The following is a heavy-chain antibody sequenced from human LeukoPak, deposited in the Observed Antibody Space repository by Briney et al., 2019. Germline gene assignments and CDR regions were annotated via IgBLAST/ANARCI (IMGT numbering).Heavy chain of an antibody. D-gene: IGHD1-1*01. CDR1: GFTFSSYA. CDR3: AREDRETGPQDY. J-gene: IGHJ4*02. CDR2: ISYDGSNK. V-gene: IGHV3-30-3*01. Sequence: GGSLRLSCAASGFTFSSYAMHWVRQAPGKGLEWVAVISYDGSNKYYADSVKGRFTISRDNSKNTLYLQMNSLRAEDTAVYYCAREDRETGPQDYWGQGTLVTVSS.